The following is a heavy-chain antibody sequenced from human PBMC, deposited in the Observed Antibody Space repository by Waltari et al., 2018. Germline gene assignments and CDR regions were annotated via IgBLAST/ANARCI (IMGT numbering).Heavy chain of an antibody. J-gene: IGHJ3*02. CDR3: ARDISSEEDAFDI. D-gene: IGHD6-13*01. CDR2: ISSSSSTR. CDR1: GFTFSSYS. V-gene: IGHV3-48*01. Sequence: EVQLVESGGGLVQPGGSLRLSCAASGFTFSSYSMNWVRQAPGKGLEWVSYISSSSSTRYYADSVKGRFTISRDNAKNSLYLQMNSLRAEDTAVYYCARDISSEEDAFDIWGQGTMVTVSS.